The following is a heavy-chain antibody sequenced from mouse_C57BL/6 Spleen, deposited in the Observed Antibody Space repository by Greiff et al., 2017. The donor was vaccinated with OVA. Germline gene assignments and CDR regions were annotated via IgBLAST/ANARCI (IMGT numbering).Heavy chain of an antibody. D-gene: IGHD1-1*01. Sequence: EVKLLESGGGLVQPGGSLKLSCAASGFAFSRYWMSWVRRAPGKGLEWIGEINPDSSTIKSEPSLTDKFIISRDNAKNTLYLQLSKVISEDTALYYCATFYCSSYWFAYWGQGTLVTVSA. J-gene: IGHJ3*01. V-gene: IGHV4-1*01. CDR3: ATFYCSSYWFAY. CDR2: INPDSSTI. CDR1: GFAFSRYW.